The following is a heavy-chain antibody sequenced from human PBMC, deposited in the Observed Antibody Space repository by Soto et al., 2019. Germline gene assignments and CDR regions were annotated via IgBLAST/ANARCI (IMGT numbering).Heavy chain of an antibody. D-gene: IGHD2-21*02. CDR1: VESISSSSYY. V-gene: IGHV4-39*01. CDR3: ARQRTTVVTQAYFDH. Sequence: SEALSLPCIVSVESISSSSYYWCWILQPPGKGLEWIGSIYYSGRTYYNPSFKSRVTISIDTSKNQFSLKLSSVTATDTAVYYCARQRTTVVTQAYFDHWGQGALVTVSS. CDR2: IYYSGRT. J-gene: IGHJ4*02.